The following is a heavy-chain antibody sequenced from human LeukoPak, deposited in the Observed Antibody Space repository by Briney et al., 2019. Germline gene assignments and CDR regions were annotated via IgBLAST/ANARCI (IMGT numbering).Heavy chain of an antibody. D-gene: IGHD6-13*01. CDR1: GFSLSTSGVG. CDR3: AHRPTDSSNWYGYFQH. CDR2: IYWGDDK. Sequence: SGPTLVKPTQTLTLTCTFSGFSLSTSGVGVGWIRQPPGEALEWLALIYWGDDKRYSPSLKSRLTITKDTSKNQVVLTMTNMDPVDTATYYCAHRPTDSSNWYGYFQHWGQGTLVTVSS. V-gene: IGHV2-5*02. J-gene: IGHJ1*01.